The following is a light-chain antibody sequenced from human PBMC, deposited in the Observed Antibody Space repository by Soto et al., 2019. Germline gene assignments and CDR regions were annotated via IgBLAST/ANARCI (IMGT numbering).Light chain of an antibody. CDR1: QAISGNY. Sequence: EIVLTQSPGTLSLSPGEVASLSCSASQAISGNYLAWYQHKPGQAPRLLMYGASSRATGIPDRFSGSGSGTDFTLTISRLEPEDFAVYYCQQYGSSPPITFGQGTRLEIK. CDR3: QQYGSSPPIT. V-gene: IGKV3-20*01. CDR2: GAS. J-gene: IGKJ5*01.